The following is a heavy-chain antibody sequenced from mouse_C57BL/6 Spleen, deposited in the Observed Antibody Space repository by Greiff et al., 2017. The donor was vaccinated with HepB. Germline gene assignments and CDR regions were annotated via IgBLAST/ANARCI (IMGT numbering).Heavy chain of an antibody. Sequence: QVQLKQPGAELVKPGASVKLSCKASGYTFTSYWMHWVKQRPGRGLEWIGRIDPNSGGTKYNEKFKSKATLTVDKPSSTAYMQLSSLTSEDSAVYYCARRDSQVLYWYFDVWGTGTTVTVSS. J-gene: IGHJ1*03. CDR2: IDPNSGGT. V-gene: IGHV1-72*01. CDR3: ARRDSQVLYWYFDV. CDR1: GYTFTSYW.